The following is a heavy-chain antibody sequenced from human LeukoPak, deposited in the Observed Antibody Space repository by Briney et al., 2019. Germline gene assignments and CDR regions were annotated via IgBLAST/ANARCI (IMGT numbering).Heavy chain of an antibody. CDR3: ARHPNLDY. CDR1: GYTFTYYY. Sequence: ASVTVSFKASGYTFTYYYIHWVRQAPGQGHEWMGWINPNSGGTSYAQKFQDRVTLTRDTSIRTAYMELSRLTSDDTAVYYCARHPNLDYWGQGTLVFVSS. V-gene: IGHV1-2*02. CDR2: INPNSGGT. J-gene: IGHJ4*02.